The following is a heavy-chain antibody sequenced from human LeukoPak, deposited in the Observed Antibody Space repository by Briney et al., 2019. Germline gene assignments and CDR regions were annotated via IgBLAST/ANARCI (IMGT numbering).Heavy chain of an antibody. CDR3: ASWPGAWYGEDY. D-gene: IGHD3-10*01. CDR2: INPDGSTT. J-gene: IGHJ4*02. Sequence: GGSLRLSCAASGFTFSNYWMHWVRQAPGKGLVWVSRINPDGSTTNYADSVMGRFTISRDSAKNTLYLQMNSLRAEDTAVYYCASWPGAWYGEDYWGQGTRVTVSS. CDR1: GFTFSNYW. V-gene: IGHV3-74*01.